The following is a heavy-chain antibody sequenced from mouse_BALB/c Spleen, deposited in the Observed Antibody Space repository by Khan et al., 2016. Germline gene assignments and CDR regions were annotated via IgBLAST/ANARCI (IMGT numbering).Heavy chain of an antibody. J-gene: IGHJ1*01. D-gene: IGHD2-3*01. CDR2: INTETGEP. CDR1: GYTFTDYS. CDR3: ARRGLLRDYDV. V-gene: IGHV9-2-1*01. Sequence: QIQLVQSGPELKKPGETVKISCKASGYTFTDYSMHWVKQAPGKGLKWMGWINTETGEPTYADDFKGRFAFSLETSASTAYLQITNLKEEDTSTYYCARRGLLRDYDVWGEGTTVTISS.